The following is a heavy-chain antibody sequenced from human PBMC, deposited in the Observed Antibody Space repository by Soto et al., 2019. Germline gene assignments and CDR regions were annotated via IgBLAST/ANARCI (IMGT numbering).Heavy chain of an antibody. V-gene: IGHV4-59*01. CDR2: SFYSGNP. CDR1: GGYISSYY. J-gene: IGHJ4*02. D-gene: IGHD4-17*01. Sequence: QVQLQESGPGLVKPSETLSLTCTVSGGYISSYYWSWIRQPPGTGLEWIGYSFYSGNPNYNPSLQSRVTVSVDTSKSQFSLKLSSVTAADTAVYFCARDSGYGDPFDYWGQGTLVTVSS. CDR3: ARDSGYGDPFDY.